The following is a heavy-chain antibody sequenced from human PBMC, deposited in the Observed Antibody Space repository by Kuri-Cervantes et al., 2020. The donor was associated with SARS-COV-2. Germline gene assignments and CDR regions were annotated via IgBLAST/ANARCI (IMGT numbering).Heavy chain of an antibody. Sequence: SVKVSCKASGGTFSSYAISWVRQAPGQGLEWMGGIIPIFGTANYAQKFQGRVTITADESTSTAYMELRSLRSDDTAVYYCARDGSPYLLNPNDALDIWGQGTMVTVSS. CDR2: IIPIFGTA. J-gene: IGHJ3*02. CDR3: ARDGSPYLLNPNDALDI. CDR1: GGTFSSYA. V-gene: IGHV1-69*13.